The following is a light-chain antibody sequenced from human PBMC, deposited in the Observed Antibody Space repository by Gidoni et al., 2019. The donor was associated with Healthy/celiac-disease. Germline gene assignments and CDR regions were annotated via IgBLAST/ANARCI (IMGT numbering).Light chain of an antibody. CDR3: AAWDDSLNGVV. Sequence: SVLTQPPSASGTPGQRVTLSCSGSSSNIGSNTVNWYQQLPGTAPKLLIYSNNQRPSGVPDRVSGSKSGTSASLAISGLQSEDEADYYCAAWDDSLNGVVFGGGTKLTVL. CDR1: SSNIGSNT. V-gene: IGLV1-44*01. CDR2: SNN. J-gene: IGLJ2*01.